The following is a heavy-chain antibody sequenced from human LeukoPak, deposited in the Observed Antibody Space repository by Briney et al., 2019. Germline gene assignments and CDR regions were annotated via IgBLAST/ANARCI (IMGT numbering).Heavy chain of an antibody. D-gene: IGHD2-2*01. Sequence: SETLSLTCTVSGGSISSSSYYWGWIRQPPGKGLEWIGSIYYSGSTYYNPSLKSQVTISVDTSKNQFSLKLRSVTAADTAVYYCARHLGDVVVVPAAKNWFDPWGQGTLVTVSS. CDR3: ARHLGDVVVVPAAKNWFDP. V-gene: IGHV4-39*01. CDR2: IYYSGST. CDR1: GGSISSSSYY. J-gene: IGHJ5*02.